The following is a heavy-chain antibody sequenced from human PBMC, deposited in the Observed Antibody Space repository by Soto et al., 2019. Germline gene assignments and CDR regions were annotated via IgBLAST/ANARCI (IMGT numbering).Heavy chain of an antibody. Sequence: SETLSLTCTVSGGSISSYYWSWIRQPPGKGLEWIGYIYYSGSANYNPSLKSRVTISVDTSKNQFSLKLSSVTAADTAVYYCARPSGSFLYYFDYWGQGTLVTVSS. CDR3: ARPSGSFLYYFDY. D-gene: IGHD1-26*01. V-gene: IGHV4-59*01. CDR2: IYYSGSA. J-gene: IGHJ4*02. CDR1: GGSISSYY.